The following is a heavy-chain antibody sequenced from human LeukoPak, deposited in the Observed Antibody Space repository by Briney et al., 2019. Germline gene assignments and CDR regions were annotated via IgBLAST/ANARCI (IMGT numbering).Heavy chain of an antibody. V-gene: IGHV4-39*01. CDR2: IYYSGST. Sequence: PSETLSLTCTVSGGSISSSSYYWGWIRQPPGKGLEWIGSIYYSGSTYYNPSLKSRVTISVDTSKNQFSLKLSSVTAADTAVYYCARVHLRITIFGVVIINYMDVWGKGTTVTVSS. J-gene: IGHJ6*03. CDR3: ARVHLRITIFGVVIINYMDV. CDR1: GGSISSSSYY. D-gene: IGHD3-3*01.